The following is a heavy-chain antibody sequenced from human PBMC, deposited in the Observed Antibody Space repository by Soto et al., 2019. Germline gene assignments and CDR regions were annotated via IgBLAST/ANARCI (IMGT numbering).Heavy chain of an antibody. CDR1: GFTFSSYG. CDR2: IWYDGSNK. J-gene: IGHJ6*02. Sequence: PGGSLRLSCAASGFTFSSYGMHWVRQAPGKGLEWVAVIWYDGSNKYYADSVKGRFTISRDNAKNTLYLQMNSLRDEDMAVYYCARTQIPGVGSTAGYGIDVWGQGTTVTVSS. CDR3: ARTQIPGVGSTAGYGIDV. V-gene: IGHV3-33*01. D-gene: IGHD1-26*01.